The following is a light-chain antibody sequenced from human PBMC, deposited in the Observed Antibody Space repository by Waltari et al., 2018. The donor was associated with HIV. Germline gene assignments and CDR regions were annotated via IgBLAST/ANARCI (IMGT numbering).Light chain of an antibody. CDR2: DAS. CDR3: QQTYSLPYT. J-gene: IGKJ2*01. Sequence: AIQLTQSPSSLSACVGDRVTITCRASQGISSALAWYQQKPGKAPKVLIYDASKLKSGVPSRFSGSGSGTDFSLTVSSLQPEDFATYYCQQTYSLPYTFGQGTKLEIK. V-gene: IGKV1-13*02. CDR1: QGISSA.